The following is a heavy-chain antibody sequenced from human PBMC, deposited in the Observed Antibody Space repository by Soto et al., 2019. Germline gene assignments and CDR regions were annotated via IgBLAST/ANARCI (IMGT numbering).Heavy chain of an antibody. Sequence: HGESLKISCKGSGYSFTSYWIGWVRQMPGKGLEWMGIIYPGDSDTRYSPSFQGQVTISADKSISTAYLQWSSLKASDTAIYYCAREPYCSGGSCYYNWFDPWAQGTLVTVSS. CDR3: AREPYCSGGSCYYNWFDP. J-gene: IGHJ5*02. V-gene: IGHV5-51*01. CDR2: IYPGDSDT. D-gene: IGHD2-15*01. CDR1: GYSFTSYW.